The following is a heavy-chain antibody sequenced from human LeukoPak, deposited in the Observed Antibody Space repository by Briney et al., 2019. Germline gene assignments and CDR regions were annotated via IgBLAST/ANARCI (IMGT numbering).Heavy chain of an antibody. J-gene: IGHJ4*02. CDR2: IRYDGSNK. V-gene: IGHV3-30*02. CDR1: GFAFSSYG. Sequence: GGSLRLSCAASGFAFSSYGMHWVRQAPGKGLEWVAFIRYDGSNKYYADSVKGRFTISRDNAKNSLYLQMNSLRAEDTAVYYCARTRSRVLPFDYWGQGTLVTVSS. CDR3: ARTRSRVLPFDY.